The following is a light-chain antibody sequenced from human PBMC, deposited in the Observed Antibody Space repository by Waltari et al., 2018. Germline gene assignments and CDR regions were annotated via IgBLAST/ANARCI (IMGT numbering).Light chain of an antibody. CDR3: QQYNNWPLT. V-gene: IGKV3-15*01. CDR2: GAS. J-gene: IGKJ4*01. Sequence: EIVMTQSPATLSVFPGERATLSCRASQSVSSSLAWYQQKPGQAPRLLIYGASARATGIPARFSGSGSGTEFTLTISSLQSEDFAVYYCQQYNNWPLTFGGGTKVDIK. CDR1: QSVSSS.